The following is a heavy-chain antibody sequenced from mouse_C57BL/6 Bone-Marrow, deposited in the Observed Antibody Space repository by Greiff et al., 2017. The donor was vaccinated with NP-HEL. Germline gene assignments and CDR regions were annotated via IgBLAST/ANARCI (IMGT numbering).Heavy chain of an antibody. Sequence: QVQLQQPGAELVKPGASVKLSCKASGYTFTSYWMQWVKQRPGQGLEWIGEIDPSDSYTNYNQKFKGKATLTVDTSSSTAYMQLSSLTSEDSAVYYCALITTVVDYWGQGTTLTVSS. CDR1: GYTFTSYW. CDR2: IDPSDSYT. V-gene: IGHV1-50*01. CDR3: ALITTVVDY. J-gene: IGHJ2*01. D-gene: IGHD1-1*01.